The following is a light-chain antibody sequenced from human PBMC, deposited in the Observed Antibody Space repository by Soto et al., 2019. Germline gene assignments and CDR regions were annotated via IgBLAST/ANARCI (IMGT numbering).Light chain of an antibody. CDR2: LGS. CDR1: QSLLHSNGYNY. CDR3: MQALQTPPWT. Sequence: DIVMTQSPLSLPVTPGEPASISCRSSQSLLHSNGYNYLDWYLQEPGQSPQLLIYLGSNRASGVSDRFSGSGSGTDFTLKISRVEAEDVGVYYCMQALQTPPWTFGQGTKVEIK. V-gene: IGKV2-28*01. J-gene: IGKJ1*01.